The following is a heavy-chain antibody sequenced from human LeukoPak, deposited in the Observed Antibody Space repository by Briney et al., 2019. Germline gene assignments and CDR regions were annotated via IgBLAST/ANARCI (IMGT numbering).Heavy chain of an antibody. CDR1: GFTFSSYA. CDR3: AKDLGYCSSVTCYHAFGMDV. J-gene: IGHJ6*02. D-gene: IGHD2-2*01. V-gene: IGHV3-23*01. Sequence: PGGSLRLSCAASGFTFSSYAMTWVRQAPGKGLEWVSGFSGSDTNTHYADSVKGRFTISRDNSKNTLYLQMNSLRAEDTAVYYCAKDLGYCSSVTCYHAFGMDVWGQGTTVTVSS. CDR2: FSGSDTNT.